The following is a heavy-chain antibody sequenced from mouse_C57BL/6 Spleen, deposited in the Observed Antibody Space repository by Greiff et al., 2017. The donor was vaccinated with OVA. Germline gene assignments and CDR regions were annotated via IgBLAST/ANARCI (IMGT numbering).Heavy chain of an antibody. CDR1: GYTFTDYY. D-gene: IGHD1-1*01. J-gene: IGHJ2*01. CDR3: ERRGYGSSFQYYFDY. CDR2: IYPGSGNT. V-gene: IGHV1-76*01. Sequence: QVQLQQSGAELVRPGASVKLSCKASGYTFTDYYINWVKQRPGQGLEWIARIYPGSGNTYYNEKFKGKATLTAEKSSSTAYMQLSRLTSEDSAVSFYERRGYGSSFQYYFDYWGQGTTLTVAS.